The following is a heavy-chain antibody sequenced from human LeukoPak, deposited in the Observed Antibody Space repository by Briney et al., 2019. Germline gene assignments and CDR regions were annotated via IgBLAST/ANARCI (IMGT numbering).Heavy chain of an antibody. Sequence: PSETLSLTCTVSGYSISSGYYWGWIRQPPGKGLEWIGSIYHSGSTYYNPSLKSRVTISVDTSKNQFSLKLSSVTAADTAVYYCARVAFWSGSYWGPGTLVTASS. D-gene: IGHD3-3*01. V-gene: IGHV4-38-2*02. J-gene: IGHJ1*01. CDR2: IYHSGST. CDR3: ARVAFWSGSY. CDR1: GYSISSGYY.